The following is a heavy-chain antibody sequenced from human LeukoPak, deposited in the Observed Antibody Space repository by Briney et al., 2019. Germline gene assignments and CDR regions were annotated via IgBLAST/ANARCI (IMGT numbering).Heavy chain of an antibody. CDR3: ARGGNYYDSSGYYWYWYFDL. J-gene: IGHJ2*01. Sequence: GGSLRLSCAASGFTFSSYEMNWVRQAPGKGLEWVSYISSSGSTIYYADSVKGRLTISRDNAKNSLYLQMNSLRAEDTAVYYCARGGNYYDSSGYYWYWYFDLWGRGTLVTVSS. D-gene: IGHD3-22*01. V-gene: IGHV3-48*03. CDR2: ISSSGSTI. CDR1: GFTFSSYE.